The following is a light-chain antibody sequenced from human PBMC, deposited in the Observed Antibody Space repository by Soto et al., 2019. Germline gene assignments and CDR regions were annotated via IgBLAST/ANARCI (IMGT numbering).Light chain of an antibody. CDR1: QSITSW. Sequence: DIQITQSPSTLSASVGDRVTITCRASQSITSWLAWYQQKPGKAPNLLIYDASSLQSGVPSRFRGSGSGTEFTLTISSLQPDDSATYYCQQYNSHDDIAFGRGTKVEIK. CDR2: DAS. J-gene: IGKJ4*01. V-gene: IGKV1-5*01. CDR3: QQYNSHDDIA.